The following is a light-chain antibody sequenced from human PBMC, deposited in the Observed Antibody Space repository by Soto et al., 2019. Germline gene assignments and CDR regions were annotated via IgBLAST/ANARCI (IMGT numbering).Light chain of an antibody. CDR1: SSDVGGYNY. J-gene: IGLJ1*01. CDR3: CSYAGSNNDV. Sequence: QSALTQPRSVSGSPGQSVTISCTGTSSDVGGYNYVSWYQQHPGKAPKLMIYDVSKRPSGVPDRFSGSQSGNPASLTIAGVQGEDEGYFYCCSYAGSNNDVFGTGTKVTVL. CDR2: DVS. V-gene: IGLV2-11*01.